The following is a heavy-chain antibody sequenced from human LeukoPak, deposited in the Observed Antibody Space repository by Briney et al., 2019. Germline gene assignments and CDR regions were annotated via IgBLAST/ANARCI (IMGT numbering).Heavy chain of an antibody. CDR1: GFTFSSYG. D-gene: IGHD3-3*01. CDR2: IWYDGGNK. V-gene: IGHV3-33*08. J-gene: IGHJ4*02. Sequence: GGSLRLSCAASGFTFSSYGMHWVRQAPGKGLEWVAVIWYDGGNKYYADSVKGRFIISRDNSKKTLYLQMNSLRAEDTAVYYCARDLEVFDSWGQGTLVTVSS. CDR3: ARDLEVFDS.